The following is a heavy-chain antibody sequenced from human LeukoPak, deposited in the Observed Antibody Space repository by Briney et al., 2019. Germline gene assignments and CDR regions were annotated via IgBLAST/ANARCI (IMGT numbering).Heavy chain of an antibody. CDR1: GGSISSSSYY. V-gene: IGHV4-39*01. J-gene: IGHJ4*02. CDR3: ARGRGYSSGTYYFDY. CDR2: IYYSGST. Sequence: SETLSLTCTVSGGSISSSSYYWGWIRQPPGKGLEWIGSIYYSGSTYYNPSLKSRVTISVDTSKNQFSLKLSSVTAADTAVYYCARGRGYSSGTYYFDYWGQGTLVTVSS. D-gene: IGHD6-19*01.